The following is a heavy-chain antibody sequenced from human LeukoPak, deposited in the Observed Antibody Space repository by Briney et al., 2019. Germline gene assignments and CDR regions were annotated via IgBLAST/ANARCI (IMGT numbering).Heavy chain of an antibody. CDR1: GFTFSSYA. CDR3: AREKVVVPAAAFDY. V-gene: IGHV3-30*04. D-gene: IGHD2-2*01. J-gene: IGHJ4*02. CDR2: ISYDGSNK. Sequence: GGSLRLSCAASGFTFSSYAMHWVRQAPGKGLEWVAVISYDGSNKYYADSVKGRFTISRDNSKNTLYLQMNSLRAEDTAVYYCAREKVVVPAAAFDYWGQGTLVTVSS.